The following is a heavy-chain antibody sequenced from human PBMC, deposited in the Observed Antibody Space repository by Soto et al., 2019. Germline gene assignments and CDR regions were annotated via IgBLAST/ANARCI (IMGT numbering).Heavy chain of an antibody. D-gene: IGHD6-13*01. CDR1: RFTFNSYA. CDR3: AKDPLSYSSSWYPNWFGP. J-gene: IGHJ5*02. CDR2: ITAHADRT. Sequence: EVQLLESGGGLVQPGGSLRLSCEASRFTFNSYAMSWVLPAPGKGLEWVSVITAHADRTFYADSVKGRFTVSRDNAQNTLYLQMNSLRAEDTAIYYCAKDPLSYSSSWYPNWFGPWGQGTLVTVSS. V-gene: IGHV3-23*01.